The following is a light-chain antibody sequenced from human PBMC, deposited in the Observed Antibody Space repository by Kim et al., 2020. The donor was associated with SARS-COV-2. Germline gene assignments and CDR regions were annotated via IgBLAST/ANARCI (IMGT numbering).Light chain of an antibody. CDR1: SSNIGAGYH. Sequence: ISCTGGSSNIGAGYHVHWYQQLPGTAPKLLIYGNVNRPSGVPDRFSGSKSGTSASLAITGLQAEDEAHYYCQSYDSSLNGVLFGGGTQLTVL. V-gene: IGLV1-40*01. CDR3: QSYDSSLNGVL. CDR2: GNV. J-gene: IGLJ3*02.